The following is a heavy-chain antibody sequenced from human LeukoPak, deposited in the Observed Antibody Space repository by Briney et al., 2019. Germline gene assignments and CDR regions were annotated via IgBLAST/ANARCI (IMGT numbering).Heavy chain of an antibody. CDR2: INQSGST. CDR1: GGSFSDYY. Sequence: SETLSLTCAVYGGSFSDYYWSWIRQPPGKGLEWIGEINQSGSTNYNPSLKSRVTISVDRSKNQFSLKLSSVTAADTAVYYCARAETYYYYYMDVWGKGTTVTVSS. CDR3: ARAETYYYYYMDV. J-gene: IGHJ6*03. V-gene: IGHV4-34*01. D-gene: IGHD6-19*01.